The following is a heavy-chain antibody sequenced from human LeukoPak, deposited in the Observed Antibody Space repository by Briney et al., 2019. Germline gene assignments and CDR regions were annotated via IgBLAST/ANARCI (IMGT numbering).Heavy chain of an antibody. V-gene: IGHV1-2*02. CDR1: GYTFTGYY. CDR3: ARGTRNYYDSSGMFDY. D-gene: IGHD3-22*01. J-gene: IGHJ4*02. Sequence: ASVKVSRKASGYTFTGYYMHWVRQAPGQGLEWMGWINPNSGGTNYAQKFQGRVTMTRDTSISTAYMELSSLRSEDTAVYYCARGTRNYYDSSGMFDYWGQGTLVTVSS. CDR2: INPNSGGT.